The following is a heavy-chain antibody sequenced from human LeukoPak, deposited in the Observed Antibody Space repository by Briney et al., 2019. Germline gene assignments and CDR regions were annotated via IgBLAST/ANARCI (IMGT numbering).Heavy chain of an antibody. CDR2: IYYSGST. CDR1: GGSISSGDYY. D-gene: IGHD4-17*01. Sequence: PSETLSLTCTVSGGSISSGDYYWSWIRQPPGKGLEWIGYIYYSGSTYYNPSLKSRVTISVDTSKNQFSLKLSSVTAADTAVYYCASRSTVTTLYFDYWGQGTLVTVSS. CDR3: ASRSTVTTLYFDY. J-gene: IGHJ4*02. V-gene: IGHV4-30-4*08.